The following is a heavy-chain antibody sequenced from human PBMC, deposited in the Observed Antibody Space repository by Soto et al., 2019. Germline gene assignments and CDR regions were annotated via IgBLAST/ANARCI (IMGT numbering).Heavy chain of an antibody. CDR1: GYTFTSYD. Sequence: ASVKVSCKASGYTFTSYDINWVRQATGQGLEWMGWVNPNSGNTGYAQKFQGRVTMTTDTSTSTAYMELRSLRSDDTAVYYCATRYQLPRNYYYYGMDVWGQGTTVTVSS. V-gene: IGHV1-8*01. CDR2: VNPNSGNT. D-gene: IGHD2-2*01. J-gene: IGHJ6*02. CDR3: ATRYQLPRNYYYYGMDV.